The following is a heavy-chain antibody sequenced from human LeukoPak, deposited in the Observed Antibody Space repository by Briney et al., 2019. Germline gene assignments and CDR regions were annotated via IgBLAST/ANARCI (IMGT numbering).Heavy chain of an antibody. V-gene: IGHV4-31*03. CDR2: IYYSGST. CDR3: ARGSSWYWYFQH. D-gene: IGHD6-13*01. Sequence: SGTLSLTCTVSGGSISSGGYYWSWIRQHPGTGLEWIGYIYYSGSTYYNPSLKSRVTISVDTSKNQFSLKLSSVTAADTAVYYCARGSSWYWYFQHWGQGTLVTVSS. J-gene: IGHJ1*01. CDR1: GGSISSGGYY.